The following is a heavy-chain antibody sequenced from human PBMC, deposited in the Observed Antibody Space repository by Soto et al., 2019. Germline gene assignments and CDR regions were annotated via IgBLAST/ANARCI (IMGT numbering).Heavy chain of an antibody. Sequence: QVQLVQSGAEVKKPGSSVKVSCRASGGTLSSYTISWVRQAPGQGLEWMGRIIPILGIANYAQKFQGRVTITADKSTSTAYMELISLRSEDTAVYYCAMEYCSSTSCYRDYWGQGTLVTVSS. CDR1: GGTLSSYT. CDR2: IIPILGIA. V-gene: IGHV1-69*02. J-gene: IGHJ4*02. D-gene: IGHD2-2*02. CDR3: AMEYCSSTSCYRDY.